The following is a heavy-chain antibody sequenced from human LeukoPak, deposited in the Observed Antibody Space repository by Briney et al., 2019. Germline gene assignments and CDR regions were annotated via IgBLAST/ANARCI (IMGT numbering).Heavy chain of an antibody. J-gene: IGHJ4*02. CDR3: ARGYYYDSSGYYYHDY. Sequence: SETLSLTCTVSGGSISSYYWSWIRQPPGKGLEWIGYIYYSGSTNYNPSLKSRVTISVDTSKNQFSLKLSSVTAADTAVYYCARGYYYDSSGYYYHDYWGQGTLVTVSS. D-gene: IGHD3-22*01. CDR2: IYYSGST. V-gene: IGHV4-59*01. CDR1: GGSISSYY.